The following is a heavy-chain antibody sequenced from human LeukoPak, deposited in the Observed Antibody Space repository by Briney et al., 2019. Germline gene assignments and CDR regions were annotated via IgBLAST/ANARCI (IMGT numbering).Heavy chain of an antibody. D-gene: IGHD3-22*01. CDR2: INPSNSGT. Sequence: ASVKVSCKASGYAFSGYYMHWVRQAPGQGLEWTGWINPSNSGTNYAQNFQGRVTMTRDTSISTAYMELSSLTSDDTAVYYCARGPTYYDSSGYRLEYWGQGTLVTVSS. V-gene: IGHV1-2*02. J-gene: IGHJ4*02. CDR1: GYAFSGYY. CDR3: ARGPTYYDSSGYRLEY.